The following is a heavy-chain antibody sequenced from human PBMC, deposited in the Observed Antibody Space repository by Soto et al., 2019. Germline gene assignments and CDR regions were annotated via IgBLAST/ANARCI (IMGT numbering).Heavy chain of an antibody. J-gene: IGHJ6*02. V-gene: IGHV4-61*01. CDR3: ARVRGTGAPYYDYYDGMDV. CDR1: GGSVSSGSYY. CDR2: IYYSGST. D-gene: IGHD1-1*01. Sequence: SETLSLTCTVSGGSVSSGSYYWSWIRQPPGKGLEWIGYIYYSGSTNYNPSLKSRVTISVDTSKNQFSLKLSSVTAADTAVYYCARVRGTGAPYYDYYDGMDVWGQGTTVTVSS.